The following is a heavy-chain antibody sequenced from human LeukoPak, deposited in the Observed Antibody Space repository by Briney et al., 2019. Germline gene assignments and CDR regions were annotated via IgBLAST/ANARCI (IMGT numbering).Heavy chain of an antibody. V-gene: IGHV3-74*01. D-gene: IGHD5-18*01. CDR2: INSDGSST. Sequence: GGSLRLSCAASGFTFSSYWMHWVRQAPGKGLVWVSHINSDGSSTTYADSVKGRFTISRDNAKNTLYLQMNSLRAEDTAMYYCARVRWDTVMGFDYWGQGTLVTVSS. CDR3: ARVRWDTVMGFDY. CDR1: GFTFSSYW. J-gene: IGHJ4*02.